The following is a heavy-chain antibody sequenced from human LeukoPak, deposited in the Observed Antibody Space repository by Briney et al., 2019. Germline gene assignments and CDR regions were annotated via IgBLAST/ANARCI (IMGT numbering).Heavy chain of an antibody. CDR3: ARDPGGLRLGELSLKGPDAFDI. V-gene: IGHV1-18*01. Sequence: GASVKVSCKASGYTFTSYGISWVRQAPGQGLEWMGWISAYNGNTNYAQKLQGRVTMTTDTSTSTAYMELRSLRSDDTAVYYCARDPGGLRLGELSLKGPDAFDIWGQGTMVTVSS. CDR2: ISAYNGNT. D-gene: IGHD3-16*02. CDR1: GYTFTSYG. J-gene: IGHJ3*02.